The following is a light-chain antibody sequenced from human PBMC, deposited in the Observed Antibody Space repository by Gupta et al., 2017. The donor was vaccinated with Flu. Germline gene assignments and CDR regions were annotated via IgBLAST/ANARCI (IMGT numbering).Light chain of an antibody. CDR1: SGSIASNY. CDR2: EDN. V-gene: IGLV6-57*01. CDR3: QSYDV. Sequence: NFMLTQPHSVSESPGKTVTLSCTRSSGSIASNYVQWYQQRPGTSPTTVIYEDNQRPSGVPDRFSGSIDSSSNSASLTISGLKTEDEADYYCQSYDVFGGGTKLTVL. J-gene: IGLJ2*01.